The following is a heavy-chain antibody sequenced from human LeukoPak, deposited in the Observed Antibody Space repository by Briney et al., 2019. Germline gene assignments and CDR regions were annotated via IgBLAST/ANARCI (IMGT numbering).Heavy chain of an antibody. D-gene: IGHD1-26*01. J-gene: IGHJ5*02. Sequence: ASVKVSCKASGYTFTSYGISWVRQAPGQGLEWMGWISAYNGNTNYAQKLQGRVTMTTDTSTSTAYMELRSLRSDDTAVYYCARDLRQQWELAGSDPWGQGTLVTVSS. CDR3: ARDLRQQWELAGSDP. V-gene: IGHV1-18*01. CDR2: ISAYNGNT. CDR1: GYTFTSYG.